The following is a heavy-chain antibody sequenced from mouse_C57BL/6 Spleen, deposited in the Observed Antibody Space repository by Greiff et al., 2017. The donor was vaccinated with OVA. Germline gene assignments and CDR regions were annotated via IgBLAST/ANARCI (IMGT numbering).Heavy chain of an antibody. V-gene: IGHV1-80*01. J-gene: IGHJ2*01. Sequence: QVQLQQSGAELVKPGASVKISCKASGYAFSSYWMNWVKQRPGKGLEWIGQIYPGDGDTNYNGTFKGKATLHADKSSSTAYMQLSSVTSEDYAVAFCARGGGYGFDYWGQGTTLTVSS. CDR1: GYAFSSYW. CDR2: IYPGDGDT. D-gene: IGHD2-2*01. CDR3: ARGGGYGFDY.